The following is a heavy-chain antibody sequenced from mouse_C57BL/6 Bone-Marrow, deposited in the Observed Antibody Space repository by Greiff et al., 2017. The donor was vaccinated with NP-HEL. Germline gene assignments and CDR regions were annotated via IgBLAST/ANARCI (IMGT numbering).Heavy chain of an antibody. J-gene: IGHJ2*01. CDR1: GYTFTDHT. Sequence: QVQLQQSDAELVKPGASVKISCKVSGYTFTDHTIHWMKQRPEQGLEWIGYIYPRDGSTKYNEKFKGKATLTADKSSSTAYMQLNSLTSEDSAVYFGARRRLYYGNYPYFDYWGQGTTLTVSS. CDR3: ARRRLYYGNYPYFDY. CDR2: IYPRDGST. D-gene: IGHD2-1*01. V-gene: IGHV1-78*01.